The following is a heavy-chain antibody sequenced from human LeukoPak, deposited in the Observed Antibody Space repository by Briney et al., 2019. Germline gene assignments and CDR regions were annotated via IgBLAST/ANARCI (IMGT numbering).Heavy chain of an antibody. CDR2: IKQDGSEK. V-gene: IGHV3-7*01. CDR3: ARGALGELSSERFDY. Sequence: GGSLRLSCAASGFTFSSYWMSWVRQAPGKGLEWVANIKQDGSEKYYVGSVKGRFTISRDNAKNSLYLQMNSLRAEDTAVYYCARGALGELSSERFDYWGQGTLVIVSS. CDR1: GFTFSSYW. J-gene: IGHJ4*02. D-gene: IGHD3-16*02.